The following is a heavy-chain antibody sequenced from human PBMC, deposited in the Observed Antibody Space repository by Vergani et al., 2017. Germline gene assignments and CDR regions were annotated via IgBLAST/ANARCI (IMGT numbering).Heavy chain of an antibody. CDR2: IWYDGSNK. CDR1: GFTFSSYG. Sequence: QVQLVESGGGVVQPGRSLRLSCAASGFTFSSYGMHWVRQAPGKGLEWVAVIWYDGSNKYYADSVKGRFTISRDNSKNTLYLQMNSLRAEDTAVYYCARAYYASSGYAGGSLDYWGQGTLVTVSS. V-gene: IGHV3-33*01. D-gene: IGHD3-22*01. J-gene: IGHJ4*02. CDR3: ARAYYASSGYAGGSLDY.